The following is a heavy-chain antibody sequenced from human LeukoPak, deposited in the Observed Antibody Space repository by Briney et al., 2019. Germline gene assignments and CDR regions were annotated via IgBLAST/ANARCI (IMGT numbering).Heavy chain of an antibody. CDR1: GFTFDDYA. J-gene: IGHJ3*02. V-gene: IGHV3-9*03. CDR3: AKDIGGSFPGSAFDI. CDR2: ISWNSGSI. D-gene: IGHD1-26*01. Sequence: GGSLRLSCAASGFTFDDYAMHWVRQAPGKGLEWVSGISWNSGSIVYADSVKGRFTISRDNAKNSLYLQMNSLRAEDMALYYCAKDIGGSFPGSAFDIWGQGTMVTVSS.